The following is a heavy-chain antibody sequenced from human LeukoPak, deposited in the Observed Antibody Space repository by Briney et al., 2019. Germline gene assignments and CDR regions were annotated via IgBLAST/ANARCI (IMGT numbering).Heavy chain of an antibody. CDR1: GGTFSSYA. V-gene: IGHV1-69*13. CDR3: AREIGMVRGAYYYGMDV. CDR2: IIPIFGTA. J-gene: IGHJ6*02. Sequence: SVNVSCKASGGTFSSYAISWVRQAPGQGLEWMGGIIPIFGTANYAQKFQGRVTITADESTSTAYMELSSLRSEDTAVYYCAREIGMVRGAYYYGMDVWGQGTTVTVSS. D-gene: IGHD3-10*01.